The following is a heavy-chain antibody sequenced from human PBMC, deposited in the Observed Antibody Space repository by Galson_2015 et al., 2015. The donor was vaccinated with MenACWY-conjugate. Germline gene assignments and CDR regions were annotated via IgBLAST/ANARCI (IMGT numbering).Heavy chain of an antibody. CDR2: VSYDASSR. CDR1: GFRFSSYT. V-gene: IGHV3-30*10. Sequence: LRLSCAASGFRFSSYTFYWVRQSPGKGLGWVAVVSYDASSRYYRDSVQGRFTISRDNSKNTVSLEMSSLGPEDSAVYYCVRAEGWLRSAFDLWGQGTMVTVSS. D-gene: IGHD5-12*01. CDR3: VRAEGWLRSAFDL. J-gene: IGHJ3*01.